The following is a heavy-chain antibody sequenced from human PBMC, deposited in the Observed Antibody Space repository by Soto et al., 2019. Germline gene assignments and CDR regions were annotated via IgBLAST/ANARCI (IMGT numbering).Heavy chain of an antibody. CDR3: ARDPPLYYDILTGYFLFDY. V-gene: IGHV1-46*03. D-gene: IGHD3-9*01. Sequence: ASVKVSCKASGYTFTSYYMHWVRQAPGQGLEWMGIINPSGGSTSYAQKFQGRVTMTRDTSTSTVYMELSSLRSEDTAVYYCARDPPLYYDILTGYFLFDYWGQGTLVTVSS. J-gene: IGHJ4*02. CDR1: GYTFTSYY. CDR2: INPSGGST.